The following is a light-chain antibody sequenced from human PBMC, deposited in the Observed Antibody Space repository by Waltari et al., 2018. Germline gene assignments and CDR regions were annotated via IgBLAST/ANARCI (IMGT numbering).Light chain of an antibody. CDR2: DVT. V-gene: IGLV2-14*03. Sequence: QSALTQPASVSGSPGQSITISCTGISSDIDDSNYVSWYQQHPGRAPKLMIYDVTNRPSGCSNRFSGSNSGKTASLSSSGLQADDEAHYYCSSKSSSSPLGVFGGGTKLTVL. CDR1: SSDIDDSNY. CDR3: SSKSSSSPLGV. J-gene: IGLJ3*02.